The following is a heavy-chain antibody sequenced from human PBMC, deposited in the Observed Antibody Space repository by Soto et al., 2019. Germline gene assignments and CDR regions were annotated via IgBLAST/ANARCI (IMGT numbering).Heavy chain of an antibody. CDR3: ATDGGSSSTPLYYYGLDV. Sequence: EVQLVESGGGLVQPGGSLRLSCAASGFTFSSYWMSWVRQAPGKGLEWVANIKQDGSENYYVDSVKGRFTISRDNAKNSLYLEMNSLRAEDTAVYYCATDGGSSSTPLYYYGLDVWGQGTTVTVSS. D-gene: IGHD6-6*01. V-gene: IGHV3-7*05. J-gene: IGHJ6*02. CDR1: GFTFSSYW. CDR2: IKQDGSEN.